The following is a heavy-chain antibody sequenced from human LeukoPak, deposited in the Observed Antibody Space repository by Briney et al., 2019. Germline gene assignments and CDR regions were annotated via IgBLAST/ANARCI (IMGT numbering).Heavy chain of an antibody. CDR2: IYYSGST. Sequence: SETLSLTCTVSGGSISSYYWSWIRQPPGKGLEWIGCIYYSGSTNYNPSLKSRVTISVDTSKNQFSLKLSSVTAADTAVYYCARDRDSSGYHWFDPWGQGTLVTVSS. CDR3: ARDRDSSGYHWFDP. J-gene: IGHJ5*02. V-gene: IGHV4-59*12. D-gene: IGHD3-22*01. CDR1: GGSISSYY.